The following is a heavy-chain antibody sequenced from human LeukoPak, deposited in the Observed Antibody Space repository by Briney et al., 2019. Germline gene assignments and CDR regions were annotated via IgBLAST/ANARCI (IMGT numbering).Heavy chain of an antibody. D-gene: IGHD3-16*02. CDR2: INHSGST. CDR1: SGSFSGYY. V-gene: IGHV4-34*01. J-gene: IGHJ4*02. Sequence: SETLSLTCAVYSGSFSGYYWSWIRQAPGKGLEWIGEINHSGSTNYNPSLKSRVTISVDTSKNQFSLKLSSVTAADTAVYYCARGIPKYDYVWGSYRPKHFDYWGQGTLVTVSS. CDR3: ARGIPKYDYVWGSYRPKHFDY.